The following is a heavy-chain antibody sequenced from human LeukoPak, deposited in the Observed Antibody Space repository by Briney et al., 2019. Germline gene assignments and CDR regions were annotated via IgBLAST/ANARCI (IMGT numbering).Heavy chain of an antibody. CDR2: INHSGST. Sequence: SETLSLTCAVYGGSFSGYYWSWIRQPPGKGLEWIGEINHSGSTNYNPSLKSRVTISVDTSRNQFSLKLSSVTAADTAVYYCVSGSRITVVRGVISDYWGQGTLVTVSS. CDR3: VSGSRITVVRGVISDY. V-gene: IGHV4-34*01. D-gene: IGHD3-10*01. CDR1: GGSFSGYY. J-gene: IGHJ4*02.